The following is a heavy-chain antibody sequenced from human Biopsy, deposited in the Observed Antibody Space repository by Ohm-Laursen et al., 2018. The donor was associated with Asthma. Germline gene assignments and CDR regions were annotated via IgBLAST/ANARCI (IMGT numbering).Heavy chain of an antibody. CDR3: ARGKTWGRSYYFDY. J-gene: IGHJ4*02. Sequence: SLRLSCAASGFTFSDYYMSWIRQAPGKGLEWISYINGKSNSIEYADSVKGRFTISRDNSKDTLYLQVNSLRGDDTAVYYCARGKTWGRSYYFDYWGQGTLVTVSS. CDR2: INGKSNSI. V-gene: IGHV3-11*06. D-gene: IGHD6-6*01. CDR1: GFTFSDYY.